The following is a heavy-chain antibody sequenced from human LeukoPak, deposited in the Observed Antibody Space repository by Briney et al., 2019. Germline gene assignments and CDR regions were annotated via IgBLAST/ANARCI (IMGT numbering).Heavy chain of an antibody. V-gene: IGHV3-21*01. D-gene: IGHD5-24*01. J-gene: IGHJ3*01. Sequence: GGSLRLSCAASGFTFSSYSMNWVRQAPGKGLEWVSSISSSSSYIYYADSVKGRFTISRDNAKNSLYLQMNSLRAEDTAVYDCARDPSGYNRVDAFDVWGQGTMVTVSS. CDR3: ARDPSGYNRVDAFDV. CDR1: GFTFSSYS. CDR2: ISSSSSYI.